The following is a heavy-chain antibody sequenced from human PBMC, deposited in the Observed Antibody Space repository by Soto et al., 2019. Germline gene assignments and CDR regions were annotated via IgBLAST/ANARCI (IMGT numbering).Heavy chain of an antibody. CDR3: AREDRYYDILTGYYGGGDYYYYYGMDV. CDR2: IVPFFKGT. CDR1: GGTFSSHA. D-gene: IGHD3-9*01. V-gene: IGHV1-69*13. J-gene: IGHJ6*02. Sequence: SVKVSCKASGGTFSSHAISWVRQAPGQGLEWMGGIVPFFKGTEYAQKFQGRVTITADDSTSTAYMELRSLRSDDTAVYYCAREDRYYDILTGYYGGGDYYYYYGMDVWGQGTTVTVSS.